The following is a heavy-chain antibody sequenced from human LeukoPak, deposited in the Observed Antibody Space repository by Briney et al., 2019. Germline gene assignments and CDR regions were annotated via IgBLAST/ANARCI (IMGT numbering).Heavy chain of an antibody. CDR1: GFTFSSYS. D-gene: IGHD3-22*01. V-gene: IGHV3-21*04. CDR3: ARDKGDYHTSGSLFVF. J-gene: IGHJ4*02. CDR2: ISSSSSYI. Sequence: PGGSLRLSCAVSGFTFSSYSMNWVRQAPGKGLEWVSSISSSSSYIYYADSVKGRFTISRDNAKNSLYLQMNSLRAEDTAVYYCARDKGDYHTSGSLFVFGGQGTLVTVSS.